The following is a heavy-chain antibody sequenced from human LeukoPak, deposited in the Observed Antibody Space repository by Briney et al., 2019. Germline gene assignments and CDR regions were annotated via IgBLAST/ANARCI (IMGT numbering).Heavy chain of an antibody. D-gene: IGHD4-17*01. J-gene: IGHJ4*02. CDR2: ISWNSGSM. V-gene: IGHV3-9*01. Sequence: PGRSLRLSCAASGFTFDDYGMHWARQAPGKGLEWVSGISWNSGSMGYADSVKGRFTISRDNAKNSLYLQMNSLRAEDTALYYCAKGTYGQLDYWGQGTLVTVSS. CDR3: AKGTYGQLDY. CDR1: GFTFDDYG.